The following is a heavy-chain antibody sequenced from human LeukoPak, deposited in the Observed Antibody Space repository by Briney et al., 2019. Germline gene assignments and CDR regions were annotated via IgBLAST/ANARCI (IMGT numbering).Heavy chain of an antibody. CDR1: GGSISSSNYY. J-gene: IGHJ4*02. V-gene: IGHV4-39*01. CDR3: ARQIVPAAIDY. Sequence: SETLSLTCTVSGGSISSSNYYWGWIRQPPGKGLEWIGSIYYSGSTYYNPSLKSRVTISVDTSKNQFSLKLSSVTAADTAVYYCARQIVPAAIDYWGQGTLVTVSS. D-gene: IGHD2-2*01. CDR2: IYYSGST.